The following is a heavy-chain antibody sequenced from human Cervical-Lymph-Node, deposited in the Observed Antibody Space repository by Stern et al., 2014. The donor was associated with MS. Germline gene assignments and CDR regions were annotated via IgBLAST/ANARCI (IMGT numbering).Heavy chain of an antibody. CDR2: SSPEDGEA. D-gene: IGHD6-19*01. Sequence: VQLVESGAEVKKPGASVKVSCKVSGYTLNDFSLHWVRQAPGEGLEWMGGSSPEDGEAIFAQGLHGRVTVTEDTSTDTAYMELSSLRSEDTAVYYCASAVTGLNYYFHALDVWGQGTTVTVSS. V-gene: IGHV1-24*01. J-gene: IGHJ6*02. CDR1: GYTLNDFS. CDR3: ASAVTGLNYYFHALDV.